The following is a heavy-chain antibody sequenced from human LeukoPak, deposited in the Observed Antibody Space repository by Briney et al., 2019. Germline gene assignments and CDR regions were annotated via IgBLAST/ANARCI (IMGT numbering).Heavy chain of an antibody. CDR1: GFIFSSYA. CDR2: ISGSGGST. V-gene: IGHV3-23*01. D-gene: IGHD1-26*01. CDR3: AKGTGLGRNYYRVDY. Sequence: GGSLRLSCAASGFIFSSYAMSWVRQAPGKGLEWVSTISGSGGSTYYADSVKGRFTISRDTSKNTLYLQMNSLRAEDTAIYYCAKGTGLGRNYYRVDYWGQGTLATVSS. J-gene: IGHJ4*02.